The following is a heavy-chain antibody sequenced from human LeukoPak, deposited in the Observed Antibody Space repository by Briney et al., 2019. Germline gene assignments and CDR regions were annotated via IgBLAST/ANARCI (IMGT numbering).Heavy chain of an antibody. V-gene: IGHV1-69*13. D-gene: IGHD3-10*01. J-gene: IGHJ5*02. CDR2: IIPIFGTA. CDR3: ARDPGSGSYYSWFDA. CDR1: GGTFSSYA. Sequence: SVKVSCTASGGTFSSYAISWVRQAPGQGLEWMGGIIPIFGTANYAQKFQGRVTITADESTSTAYMELSSLRSEDTAVYYCARDPGSGSYYSWFDAWGQGTLVTVSS.